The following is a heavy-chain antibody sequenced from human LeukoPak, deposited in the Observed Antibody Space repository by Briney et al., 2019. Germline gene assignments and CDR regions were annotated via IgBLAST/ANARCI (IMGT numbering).Heavy chain of an antibody. CDR2: IYHSGNT. CDR1: GYSISSGHY. J-gene: IGHJ4*02. CDR3: ARVAPSSAY. V-gene: IGHV4-38-2*02. Sequence: PSETLSLTCSVSGYSISSGHYWGWIRQPPGKGLEWIGSIYHSGNTYYNPSLKSRVTISVDTSKNQLSLKLNSVTAADTAVYYCARVAPSSAYWGQGTLVTVSS.